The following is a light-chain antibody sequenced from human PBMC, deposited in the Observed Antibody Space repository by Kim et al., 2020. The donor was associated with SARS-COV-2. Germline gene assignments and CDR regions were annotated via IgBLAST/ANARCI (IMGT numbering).Light chain of an antibody. Sequence: EIVMTQSPVTLSVSLGERATLSCRASQSVTTNLAWYQQKSGQAPRLLIYGASTRATGIPARFSGSGSGTEFTLTISGLQSEDFAVYYCQQYNYYYTFGQGTKLEI. CDR1: QSVTTN. V-gene: IGKV3-15*01. J-gene: IGKJ2*01. CDR2: GAS. CDR3: QQYNYYYT.